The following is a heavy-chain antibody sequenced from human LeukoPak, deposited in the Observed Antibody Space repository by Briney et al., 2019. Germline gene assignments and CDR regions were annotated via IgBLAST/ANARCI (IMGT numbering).Heavy chain of an antibody. CDR3: AKDRDQLEYSYYYYYMDV. V-gene: IGHV3-30*02. J-gene: IGHJ6*03. Sequence: GGSLRLSCAASGFILSSFGMHWVRQAPGKGLEWVAFIRYDGNNKDYADSVKGRFTISRDNSKNTLYLQINSLRAEDTAVYYCAKDRDQLEYSYYYYYMDVWGKGPRSPSP. CDR1: GFILSSFG. CDR2: IRYDGNNK. D-gene: IGHD1-1*01.